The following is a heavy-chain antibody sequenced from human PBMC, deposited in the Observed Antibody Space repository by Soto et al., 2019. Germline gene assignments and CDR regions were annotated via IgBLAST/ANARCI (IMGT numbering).Heavy chain of an antibody. Sequence: ASVKVSCKASGGTFXSYAISWVRQAPGQGLEWMGGIIPIFGTANYAQKFQGRVTITADESTSTAYMELSSLRSEDTAVYYCARDPGSGSYYNDGSYYYYGMDVWGQGTTVTVSS. CDR3: ARDPGSGSYYNDGSYYYYGMDV. J-gene: IGHJ6*02. CDR2: IIPIFGTA. CDR1: GGTFXSYA. V-gene: IGHV1-69*13. D-gene: IGHD3-10*01.